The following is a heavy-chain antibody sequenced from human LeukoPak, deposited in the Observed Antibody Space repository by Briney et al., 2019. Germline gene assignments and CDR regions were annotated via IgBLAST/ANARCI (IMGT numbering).Heavy chain of an antibody. CDR1: GDSTSNFY. V-gene: IGHV4-59*03. J-gene: IGHJ5*01. Sequence: SETLSLTCTVSGDSTSNFYWNWIRQSPGKGLEWIGNIHYSGSSVYNPSLKSRGTISIDTSRRQFFLKLNSVTAADTAVYFCALAPNSNWFDFWGPGTLVTVSS. CDR2: IHYSGSS. D-gene: IGHD2-8*01. CDR3: ALAPNSNWFDF.